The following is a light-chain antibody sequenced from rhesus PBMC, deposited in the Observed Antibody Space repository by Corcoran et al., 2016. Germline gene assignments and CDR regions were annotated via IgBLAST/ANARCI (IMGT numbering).Light chain of an antibody. CDR1: SRDIGGYNY. Sequence: AALTQPRSVSGSPGQSVTISGTGTSRDIGGYNYVSWYQQHPGTAPKLMIYEVSKRPSGVSDRFSASKSGNTASLTISGLQAEDEADYHCSSYAGSYTCVFGSGTKLTVL. J-gene: IGLJ6*01. V-gene: IGLV2-32*02. CDR3: SSYAGSYTCV. CDR2: EVS.